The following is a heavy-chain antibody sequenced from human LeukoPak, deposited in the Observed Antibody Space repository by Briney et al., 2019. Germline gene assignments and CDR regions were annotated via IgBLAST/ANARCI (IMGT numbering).Heavy chain of an antibody. CDR1: GFTFSNYA. CDR3: ARDRSGYSGYAFFDY. V-gene: IGHV3-30*04. D-gene: IGHD5-12*01. J-gene: IGHJ4*02. CDR2: ISYDGSNK. Sequence: GGSLRLSCAASGFTFSNYALHWVRQAPGKGLEWVAVISYDGSNKFYADSVRGRFTISRDNSKNSLYLQMNSLRAEDTAVYYCARDRSGYSGYAFFDYWGQGTLVTVSS.